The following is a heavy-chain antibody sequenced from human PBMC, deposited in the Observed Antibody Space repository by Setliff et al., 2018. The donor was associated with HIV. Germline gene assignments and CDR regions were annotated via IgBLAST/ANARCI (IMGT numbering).Heavy chain of an antibody. V-gene: IGHV3-21*01. J-gene: IGHJ6*03. Sequence: PGGSLRLSCAASGFTFSNYGMNWVRQAPGKGLEWVSTISSGSNIYYADSVKGRFTISSNNAENLLYLELHSLTDEDTAVYYCARGPWCSMIGGINHYYYYMDVWGKGTTVTVSS. CDR1: GFTFSNYG. D-gene: IGHD3-16*01. CDR3: ARGPWCSMIGGINHYYYYMDV. CDR2: ISSGSNI.